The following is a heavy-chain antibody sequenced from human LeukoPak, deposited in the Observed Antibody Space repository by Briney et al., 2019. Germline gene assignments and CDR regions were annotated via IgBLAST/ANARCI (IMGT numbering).Heavy chain of an antibody. Sequence: GGSLTLSCAASGFTPRTYAVRWARQAPGKGPGWEAVVSNEGVNEAYADSGKGRFTISSVASKNTVSLQINSLTTDDTSVYSCARGFHGNGYPPMDYWGQGTMVTVSS. V-gene: IGHV3-30*04. CDR2: VSNEGVNE. CDR1: GFTPRTYA. J-gene: IGHJ4*02. D-gene: IGHD5-18*01. CDR3: ARGFHGNGYPPMDY.